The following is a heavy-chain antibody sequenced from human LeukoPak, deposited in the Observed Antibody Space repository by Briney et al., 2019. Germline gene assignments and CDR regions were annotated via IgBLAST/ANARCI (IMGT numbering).Heavy chain of an antibody. CDR3: ARGGDYYYDRRSAFDI. D-gene: IGHD3-22*01. J-gene: IGHJ3*02. CDR2: INHSGST. CDR1: GGSFSGYY. Sequence: PSETLSLTCAVYGGSFSGYYWSWIRQPPGKGLEWIGEINHSGSTNYNPSLKSRVTISVDTSKNQFSLKLSSVTAADTAVYYCARGGDYYYDRRSAFDIWGQGTMVTVSS. V-gene: IGHV4-34*01.